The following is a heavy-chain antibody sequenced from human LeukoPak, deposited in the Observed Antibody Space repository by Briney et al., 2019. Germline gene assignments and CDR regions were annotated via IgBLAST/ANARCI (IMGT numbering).Heavy chain of an antibody. V-gene: IGHV5-51*01. CDR2: IYPGDSDT. CDR1: GYSFTSYW. Sequence: HGESLKISCKGSGYSFTSYWIGWVRQMPGKGLEWMGIIYPGDSDTRYSPSFQGQVTISADKSISTAYLQWSSLKASDTAMYYCARHPAYCGGDCYFDIWGQGTMVTVSS. J-gene: IGHJ3*02. CDR3: ARHPAYCGGDCYFDI. D-gene: IGHD2-21*02.